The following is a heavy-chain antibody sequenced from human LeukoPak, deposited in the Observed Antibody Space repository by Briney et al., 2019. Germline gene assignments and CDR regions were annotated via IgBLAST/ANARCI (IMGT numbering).Heavy chain of an antibody. CDR1: GSTFSRKG. CDR3: AKDYYDSSASLELYYYYYGVDV. CDR2: ISYDGSNK. V-gene: IGHV3-30*18. D-gene: IGHD3-22*01. J-gene: IGHJ6*02. Sequence: GGSLRLSCAASGSTFSRKGMHWVRQAPGKGLEWVAVISYDGSNKYYADSVKGRFTISRDNSKNTLYLQMSSLRAEDTAVYYCAKDYYDSSASLELYYYYYGVDVWGQGTTVTVSS.